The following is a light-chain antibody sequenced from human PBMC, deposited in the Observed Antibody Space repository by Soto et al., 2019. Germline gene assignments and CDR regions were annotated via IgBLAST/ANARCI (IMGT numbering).Light chain of an antibody. CDR1: GSDVGGYKF. J-gene: IGLJ2*01. Sequence: QSALTQPRSVSGSPGQSVTISCTGTGSDVGGYKFVSWYQQHPGTAPKLMIYDVTKQPSGVPDRFSGSKSGKTASLTISGVRAEDEGDYYCCSYASSHVIFGGGTKLTVL. CDR2: DVT. V-gene: IGLV2-11*01. CDR3: CSYASSHVI.